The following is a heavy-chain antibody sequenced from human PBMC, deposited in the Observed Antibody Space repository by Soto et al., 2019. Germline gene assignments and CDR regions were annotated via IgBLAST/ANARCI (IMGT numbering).Heavy chain of an antibody. CDR3: GRCTSTSCHLGSDY. CDR1: GCTFSNYA. J-gene: IGHJ4*02. V-gene: IGHV3-30-3*01. CDR2: ISYDGNNK. D-gene: IGHD2-2*01. Sequence: QVQLVESGGGVVQPGRSLRLSCAASGCTFSNYAMNWVRQAPGKGLEWVALISYDGNNKYYADSVKGRFTISRDSSKNTLYLQMNSLRAADTAVYYCGRCTSTSCHLGSDYWGQGTLVTVSS.